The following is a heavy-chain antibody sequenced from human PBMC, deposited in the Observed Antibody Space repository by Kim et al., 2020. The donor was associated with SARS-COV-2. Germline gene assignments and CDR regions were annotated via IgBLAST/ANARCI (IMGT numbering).Heavy chain of an antibody. V-gene: IGHV3-74*01. CDR2: INGGGSTT. Sequence: GGSLRLSCAASGFTFNTYLMHWVRQAPGKGLVWVSHINGGGSTTNYADSVKGRFTISRDNAKTTLYLEMNSLRAEDTAVYYCARAHGMDVWGQGTTVTVSS. CDR1: GFTFNTYL. CDR3: ARAHGMDV. J-gene: IGHJ6*02.